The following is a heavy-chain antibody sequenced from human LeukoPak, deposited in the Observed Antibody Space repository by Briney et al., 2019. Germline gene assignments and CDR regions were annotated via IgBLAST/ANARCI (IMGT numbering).Heavy chain of an antibody. J-gene: IGHJ4*02. CDR3: ARDLSGGVAGYFDY. V-gene: IGHV1-18*01. CDR2: ISVYKGNT. CDR1: GGTFSSYA. Sequence: ASVKVSCKASGGTFSSYANSWVRQAPGPGLEWMGWISVYKGNTIYAQKVQGRLTMTVDTNTSTAYMELRRLRSDDTAVYYCARDLSGGVAGYFDYWGQGTLVTVSS. D-gene: IGHD6-19*01.